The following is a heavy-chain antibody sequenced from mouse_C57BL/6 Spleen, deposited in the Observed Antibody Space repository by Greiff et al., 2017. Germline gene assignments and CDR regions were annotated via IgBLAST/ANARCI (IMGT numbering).Heavy chain of an antibody. J-gene: IGHJ4*01. D-gene: IGHD2-1*01. CDR3: ARAGNSYYAMDY. CDR2: IDPTNSGT. Sequence: QVQLQQPGAELVRPGASVKLSCKASGYTFTSYWMHWVKQRPIQGLEWIGKIDPTNSGTNYNQKFKSKATLTVDKASSTAYMQLSSLTSEDSAVYCDARAGNSYYAMDYWGQGTSVTASS. V-gene: IGHV1-69*02. CDR1: GYTFTSYW.